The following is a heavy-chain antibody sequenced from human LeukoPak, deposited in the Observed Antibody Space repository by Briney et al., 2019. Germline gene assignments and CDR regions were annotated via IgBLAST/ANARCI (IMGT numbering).Heavy chain of an antibody. D-gene: IGHD3-9*01. J-gene: IGHJ6*02. V-gene: IGHV3-11*01. CDR3: ARSIGLTGGGVDV. CDR2: ITNGGSTT. CDR1: GFTFSDYN. Sequence: GGSLRLSCAASGFTFSDYNMNWVRQAPGKGLEWVSYITNGGSTTHHADSVKGRFTISRDNAKKTLYLQMNSLRAEDTAVYYCARSIGLTGGGVDVWGQGTTVTVSS.